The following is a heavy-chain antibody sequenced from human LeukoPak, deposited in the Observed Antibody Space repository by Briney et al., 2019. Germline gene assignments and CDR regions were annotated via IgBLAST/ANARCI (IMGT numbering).Heavy chain of an antibody. J-gene: IGHJ4*02. CDR3: ARFEVNHEDSSSYYYFDY. V-gene: IGHV5-51*01. D-gene: IGHD3-22*01. CDR2: IYPADSDV. CDR1: GYAFASYW. Sequence: PGESLKISCRVFGYAFASYWIGWVRQVPGEGLEWMGIIYPADSDVKYNPSFEGQVAFSADKSINTAYLQWNSLKASDTAIYYCARFEVNHEDSSSYYYFDYWGQGTLVTVSS.